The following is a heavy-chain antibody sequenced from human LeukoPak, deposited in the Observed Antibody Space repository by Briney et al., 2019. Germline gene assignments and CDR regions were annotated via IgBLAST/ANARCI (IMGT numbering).Heavy chain of an antibody. CDR1: GDSISNYY. Sequence: SETLSLTCAVSGDSISNYYWSWIRQPAGKGLEWIGRIYTSGSTNYNPSLKSRVTISVDTSKNQFSLNLSSVTAADTAVYYCARLMAAAGRGFDYWGQGTLVTVSS. CDR2: IYTSGST. D-gene: IGHD6-13*01. J-gene: IGHJ4*02. V-gene: IGHV4-4*07. CDR3: ARLMAAAGRGFDY.